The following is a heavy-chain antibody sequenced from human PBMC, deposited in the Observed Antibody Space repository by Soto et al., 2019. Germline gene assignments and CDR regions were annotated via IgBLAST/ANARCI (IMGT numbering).Heavy chain of an antibody. CDR3: ARELTFYDILTGYYKSPDAFDI. V-gene: IGHV4-31*03. D-gene: IGHD3-9*01. CDR1: GGSISSCGYY. Sequence: KPSETLSLTCTVSGGSISSCGYYWSWIRQHPGKGLEWIGYIYYSGSTYYNPSLKSRVTISVDTSKNQFSLKLSSVTAADTAVYYCARELTFYDILTGYYKSPDAFDIWGQGTMVTVSS. CDR2: IYYSGST. J-gene: IGHJ3*02.